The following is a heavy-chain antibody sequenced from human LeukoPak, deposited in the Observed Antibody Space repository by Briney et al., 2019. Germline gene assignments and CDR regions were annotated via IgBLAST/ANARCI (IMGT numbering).Heavy chain of an antibody. CDR2: MNPNSGNT. CDR3: ARGRERIVGATHAFDY. D-gene: IGHD1-26*01. J-gene: IGHJ4*02. V-gene: IGHV1-8*01. CDR1: GYTFTSYD. Sequence: ASVKVSCKASGYTFTSYDINWVRQATGQGLEWMGWMNPNSGNTGYAQKFQGRVTITADESTSTAYMELSSLRSEDTAVYYCARGRERIVGATHAFDYWGQGTLVTVSS.